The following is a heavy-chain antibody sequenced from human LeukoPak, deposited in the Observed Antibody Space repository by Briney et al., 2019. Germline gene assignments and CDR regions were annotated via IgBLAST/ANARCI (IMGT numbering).Heavy chain of an antibody. CDR2: ISGSGGST. CDR3: ARGLLNYYYGMDV. Sequence: GGSLRLSCAASGFTFSSYAMSWVRQAPGKGLEWVSAISGSGGSTYYADSVKGRFTISRDNSKNTLYLQMNSLRAEDTAVYYCARGLLNYYYGMDVWGQGTTVTVSS. V-gene: IGHV3-23*01. CDR1: GFTFSSYA. J-gene: IGHJ6*02.